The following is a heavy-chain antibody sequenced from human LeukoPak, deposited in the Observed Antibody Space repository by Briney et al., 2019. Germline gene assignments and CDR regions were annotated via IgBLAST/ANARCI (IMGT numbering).Heavy chain of an antibody. J-gene: IGHJ3*02. V-gene: IGHV4-39*01. CDR3: ARILSDAFDI. D-gene: IGHD2/OR15-2a*01. CDR2: IYYSGST. Sequence: SETLSLTCTVSGVSISSSSYYWGWIRQPPGKGLEWIGSIYYSGSTYYNPSLKSRVTISVDTSKNQFSLKLSSVTAADTAVYYCARILSDAFDIWGQGTMVTVSS. CDR1: GVSISSSSYY.